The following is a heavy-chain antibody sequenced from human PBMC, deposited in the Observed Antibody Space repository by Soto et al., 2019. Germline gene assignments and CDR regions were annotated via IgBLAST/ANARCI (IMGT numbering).Heavy chain of an antibody. Sequence: GGSLRLCCEASGFTFSSYEMNWVRQAPGKGLEWVSYISTSGSDINYADSVKGRFTISRDNAKNSLYLQMNSLRAEDTAVYYCARESWRIQTDSDYWGQGTLVTVSS. CDR3: ARESWRIQTDSDY. J-gene: IGHJ4*02. CDR1: GFTFSSYE. D-gene: IGHD5-18*01. V-gene: IGHV3-48*03. CDR2: ISTSGSDI.